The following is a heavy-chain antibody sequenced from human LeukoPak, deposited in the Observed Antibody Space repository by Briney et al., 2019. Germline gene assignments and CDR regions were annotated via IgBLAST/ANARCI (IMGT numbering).Heavy chain of an antibody. CDR1: GGAITSHY. Sequence: PSETLSLTCIVSGGAITSHYWTWIRQSPVKGLEWIGDISNSGSTSYNPSLKSRVTISIDTSKNQFSLKLSSVTAADTAAYYCGRDALVGYFSYYYMDVWGKGTTVTVSS. D-gene: IGHD2-15*01. CDR2: ISNSGST. J-gene: IGHJ6*03. V-gene: IGHV4-59*11. CDR3: GRDALVGYFSYYYMDV.